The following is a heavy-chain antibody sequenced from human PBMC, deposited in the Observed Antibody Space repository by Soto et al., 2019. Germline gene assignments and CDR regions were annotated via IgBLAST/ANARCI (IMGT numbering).Heavy chain of an antibody. CDR2: ISGSGGST. V-gene: IGHV3-23*01. Sequence: GGSLRLSCAASGFTFRSYAMSWVRQGPGKGLEWVSVISGSGGSTYYADSVKGRFTISRDNSKNTLYLQMNSLRAEDTAVFYCAKASPGDGLWSGYYDSYYYMDVWGKGTTVTVSS. D-gene: IGHD3-3*01. J-gene: IGHJ6*03. CDR3: AKASPGDGLWSGYYDSYYYMDV. CDR1: GFTFRSYA.